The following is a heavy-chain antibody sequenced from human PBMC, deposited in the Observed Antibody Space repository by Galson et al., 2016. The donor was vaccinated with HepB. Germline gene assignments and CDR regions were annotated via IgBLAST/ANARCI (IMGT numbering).Heavy chain of an antibody. D-gene: IGHD1-26*01. CDR3: AKEGEWDLLNSFDS. Sequence: ETLSLTCAVSGGSISSSDWWSWVRQPPGKGLEWIGEIFHSGSTHYNPSLKSRVTISVDKSKNQFSLKLSSVTAADTAVYYCAKEGEWDLLNSFDSWGQGTLVTVSS. CDR1: GGSISSSDW. V-gene: IGHV4-4*02. J-gene: IGHJ4*02. CDR2: IFHSGST.